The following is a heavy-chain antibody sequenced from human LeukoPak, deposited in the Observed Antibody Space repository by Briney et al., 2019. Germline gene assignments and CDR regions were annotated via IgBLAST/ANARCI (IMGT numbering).Heavy chain of an antibody. J-gene: IGHJ4*02. CDR3: ARDPGDYGGNRFDY. V-gene: IGHV1-2*02. CDR1: GYTFTGYY. CDR2: INPNSGGT. Sequence: ASVKVSCKASGYTFTGYYLHWVRQAPGQGLEWMGWINPNSGGTNYAQKFQGRVTMTRDTSISTAYMELSRLRSDDTAVYYCARDPGDYGGNRFDYWGQGTLVTVSS. D-gene: IGHD4-23*01.